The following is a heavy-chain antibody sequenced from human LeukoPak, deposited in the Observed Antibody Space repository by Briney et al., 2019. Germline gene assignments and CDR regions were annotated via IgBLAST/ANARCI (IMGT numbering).Heavy chain of an antibody. V-gene: IGHV3-11*05. Sequence: GGSLRLSCAASGFTFDDYGMSWIRQAPGKGLEWVSYISDSSSYTNYADSVKGRFTISRDNAKNSLYLQMNSLRAEDTAVYYCARANDLIDYWGQGTLVTVSS. CDR1: GFTFDDYG. CDR3: ARANDLIDY. CDR2: ISDSSSYT. J-gene: IGHJ4*02.